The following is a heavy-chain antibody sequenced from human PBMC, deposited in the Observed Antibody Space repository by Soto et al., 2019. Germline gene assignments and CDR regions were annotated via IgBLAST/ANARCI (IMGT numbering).Heavy chain of an antibody. Sequence: GASVKVSCKAAGYTFNAYSMHWVRQAPGQGLEWMGMINPSGDSTTCAQNFQGRVTMTRDTSTTTVYMELSGLRSEDTAVYYCARDWALDYWGQGTLVTVSS. D-gene: IGHD7-27*01. J-gene: IGHJ4*02. V-gene: IGHV1-46*02. CDR3: ARDWALDY. CDR2: INPSGDST. CDR1: GYTFNAYS.